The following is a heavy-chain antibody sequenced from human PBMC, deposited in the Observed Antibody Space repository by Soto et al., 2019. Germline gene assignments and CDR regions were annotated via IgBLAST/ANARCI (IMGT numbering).Heavy chain of an antibody. D-gene: IGHD6-19*01. CDR1: GYSFTSYW. CDR2: IYPGDSDT. CDR3: ARSRRGAYSSGWYSPSGYYNYGIDV. J-gene: IGHJ6*02. Sequence: LKISCKGSGYSFTSYWIGWVRQMPGKGLEWMGIIYPGDSDTRYSPSFQGQVTISAVKSISTAYLQWTSLKASDTAMYYCARSRRGAYSSGWYSPSGYYNYGIDVWGQGTKVTVSS. V-gene: IGHV5-51*01.